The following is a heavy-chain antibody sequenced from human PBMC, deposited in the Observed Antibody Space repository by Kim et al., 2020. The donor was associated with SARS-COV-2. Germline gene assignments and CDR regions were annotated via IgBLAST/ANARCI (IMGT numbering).Heavy chain of an antibody. D-gene: IGHD2-15*01. J-gene: IGHJ4*02. CDR3: VRDGGGY. V-gene: IGHV3-53*01. Sequence: YYCESVRGRFTISRDNSKNKVYLQMNSLRTDDTAMYYCVRDGGGYWGQGTLVTVSS.